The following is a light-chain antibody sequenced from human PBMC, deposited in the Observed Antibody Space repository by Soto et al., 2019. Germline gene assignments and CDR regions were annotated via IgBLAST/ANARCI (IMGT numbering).Light chain of an antibody. CDR2: KAS. V-gene: IGKV1-5*03. J-gene: IGKJ1*01. CDR3: QQYNSDPWT. CDR1: QSVSSW. Sequence: DIQMTQSPSTLSASVGDRVTITCRASQSVSSWLAWYQQKPGKAPKLLIYKASNLDSGVPSRFSGSGSGTEFTLTISSLQPDDYATYYCQQYNSDPWTFGRGSKVEI.